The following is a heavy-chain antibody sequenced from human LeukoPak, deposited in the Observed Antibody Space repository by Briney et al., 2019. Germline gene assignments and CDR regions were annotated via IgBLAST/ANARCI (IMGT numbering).Heavy chain of an antibody. J-gene: IGHJ4*02. CDR3: AKGGSYRSQPYFDY. D-gene: IGHD3-16*02. CDR2: IRYDGSNK. V-gene: IGHV3-30*02. Sequence: GGSLRLSCAASGITLSGYGMHWVRQAPGKGLEWVAFIRYDGSNKYYADSVKGRFTISRDNSKNTVYLQMNSLRAEDTAVYYCAKGGSYRSQPYFDYWGQGTPVTVSS. CDR1: GITLSGYG.